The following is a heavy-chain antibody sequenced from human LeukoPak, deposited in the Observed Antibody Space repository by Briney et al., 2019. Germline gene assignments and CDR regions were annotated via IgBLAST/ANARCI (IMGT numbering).Heavy chain of an antibody. Sequence: PGGSLRLSCAASGFTFSSYSMNWVRQAPGKGLDWVGFIRSKAYGGTTEYAASVKGRFTISRDDSKSIAYLQMNSLKTEGTAVYYCTRFLNYGANDYWGQGTLVTVSS. CDR1: GFTFSSYS. J-gene: IGHJ4*02. CDR3: TRFLNYGANDY. D-gene: IGHD4-17*01. CDR2: IRSKAYGGTT. V-gene: IGHV3-49*04.